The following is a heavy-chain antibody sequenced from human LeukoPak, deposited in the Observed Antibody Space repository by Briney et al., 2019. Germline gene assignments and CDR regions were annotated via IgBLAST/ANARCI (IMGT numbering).Heavy chain of an antibody. CDR3: ARDPRGAAGTYGMDV. CDR1: GFTFSDHY. V-gene: IGHV3-21*01. J-gene: IGHJ6*02. CDR2: ISSSSNYV. Sequence: GGSLRLSCAASGFTFSDHYMDWVRQAPGKGLEWVSSISSSSNYVFYADSVKGRITISRDNAKNSLYLQINSLRAEDTAVYYCARDPRGAAGTYGMDVWGQGTTVTVSS. D-gene: IGHD6-13*01.